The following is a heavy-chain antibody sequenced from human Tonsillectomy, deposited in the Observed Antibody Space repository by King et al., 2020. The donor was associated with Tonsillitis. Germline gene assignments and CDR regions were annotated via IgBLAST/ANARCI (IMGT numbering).Heavy chain of an antibody. CDR2: INWNGGST. Sequence: EVQLVESGGGVVRPGGSLRLSCAASEFTFGDYGMSWVRQVPGKGLEWVSGINWNGGSTGYVDSVKGRFTISRDNTKNSLYLQMNSLRAEDTALYYCARDRGHDYGDYGAFDIWGQGTMVTVSS. V-gene: IGHV3-20*04. J-gene: IGHJ3*02. D-gene: IGHD4-17*01. CDR3: ARDRGHDYGDYGAFDI. CDR1: EFTFGDYG.